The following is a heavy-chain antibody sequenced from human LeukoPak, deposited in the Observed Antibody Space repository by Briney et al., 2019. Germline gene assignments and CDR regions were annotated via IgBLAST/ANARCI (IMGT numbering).Heavy chain of an antibody. D-gene: IGHD3-10*01. J-gene: IGHJ4*02. CDR1: GYTFTSYG. V-gene: IGHV1-2*02. CDR3: ATHSSGSYYNPFDY. Sequence: GASVKVSCKASGYTFTSYGISWVRQAPGQGLGWMGWINPNSGGTNYAQKFQGRVTMTRDTSISTAYMELSRLRSDDTAVYYCATHSSGSYYNPFDYWGQGTLVTVSS. CDR2: INPNSGGT.